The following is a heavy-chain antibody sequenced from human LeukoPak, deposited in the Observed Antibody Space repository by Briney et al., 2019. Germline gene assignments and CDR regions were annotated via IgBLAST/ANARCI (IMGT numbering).Heavy chain of an antibody. D-gene: IGHD3-22*01. CDR3: ARDGDDSGDAFDI. V-gene: IGHV3-7*01. CDR1: GGSFSGYY. CDR2: IKQDGSEK. Sequence: ETLSLTCAVYGGSFSGYYWSWVRQAPGKGLEWVANIKQDGSEKYYVDSVKGRFTISRDNAKNSLYLQMNSLRAEDTAVYYCARDGDDSGDAFDIRGQGTMVTVSS. J-gene: IGHJ3*02.